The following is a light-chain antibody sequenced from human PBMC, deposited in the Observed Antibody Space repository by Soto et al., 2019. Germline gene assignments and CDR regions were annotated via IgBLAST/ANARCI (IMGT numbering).Light chain of an antibody. V-gene: IGKV3-15*01. CDR1: QIVSGN. CDR2: GAS. CDR3: QQYNNWPRT. J-gene: IGKJ1*01. Sequence: EIVMTQSPATLSVSPGERATLSCRASQIVSGNLAWYQQKPGQAPRLLIYGASTGATGIPARFSGSGSGTEFTLTISSLQSEDFAVYYCQQYNNWPRTFGQGTKVEIK.